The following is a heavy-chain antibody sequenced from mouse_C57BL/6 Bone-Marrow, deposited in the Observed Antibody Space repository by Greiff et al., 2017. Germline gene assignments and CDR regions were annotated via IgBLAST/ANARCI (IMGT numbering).Heavy chain of an antibody. Sequence: QVQLQQPGAELVRPGTSVKLSCKASGYTFTSYWMHWVKQRPGQGLEWIGVIDPSDSYTNYNQKFKGKATLTVDTSSSTAYLQRSSLTSEDSAVYDCARDILPSYAMDYWGQGTSVTVSS. CDR1: GYTFTSYW. CDR3: ARDILPSYAMDY. D-gene: IGHD1-1*01. CDR2: IDPSDSYT. V-gene: IGHV1-59*01. J-gene: IGHJ4*01.